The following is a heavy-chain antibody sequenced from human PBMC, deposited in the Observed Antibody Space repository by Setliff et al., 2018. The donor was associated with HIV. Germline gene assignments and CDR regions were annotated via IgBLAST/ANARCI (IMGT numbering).Heavy chain of an antibody. CDR3: ARDFRRYFDYYYYGMDV. J-gene: IGHJ6*02. D-gene: IGHD3-9*01. CDR1: GFTFSSYS. CDR2: ISSSSSYI. Sequence: RESLKISCAASGFTFSSYSMNWVRQAPGKGLEWVSSISSSSSYIYYADSVKGRFTISRDNAKNSLYLQMNSLRAEDTAVYYCARDFRRYFDYYYYGMDVWGQGTTVTVSS. V-gene: IGHV3-21*01.